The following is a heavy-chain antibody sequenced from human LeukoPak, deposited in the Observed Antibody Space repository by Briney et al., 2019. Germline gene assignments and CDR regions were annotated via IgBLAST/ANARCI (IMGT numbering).Heavy chain of an antibody. CDR2: IKEDGTET. D-gene: IGHD6-13*01. J-gene: IGHJ6*02. V-gene: IGHV3-7*03. CDR3: ARESKGSWYYYYYYGMDV. Sequence: PGGSLRLSCAASGFMFSSNWMSWVRLAPGKGLEWVANIKEDGTETYYVDSVKGRFSISRDNAKNSLYLQMNSLRAEDTAVYYCARESKGSWYYYYYYGMDVWGQGTTVTVSS. CDR1: GFMFSSNW.